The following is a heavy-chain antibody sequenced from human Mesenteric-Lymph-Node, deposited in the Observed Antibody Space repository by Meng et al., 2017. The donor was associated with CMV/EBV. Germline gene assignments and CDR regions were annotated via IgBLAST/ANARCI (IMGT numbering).Heavy chain of an antibody. CDR3: AKRGYGTGWYFFDY. CDR1: GLTFSTYW. V-gene: IGHV3-74*01. Sequence: GESLKISCAASGLTFSTYWMHWVRQAPGKGLVWVSRINSDGSTTSYADSVKGRFTISRDNSKNTLYLQMNSLRTEDTALYYCAKRGYGTGWYFFDYCGQGTLVTVSS. CDR2: INSDGSTT. J-gene: IGHJ4*02. D-gene: IGHD6-19*01.